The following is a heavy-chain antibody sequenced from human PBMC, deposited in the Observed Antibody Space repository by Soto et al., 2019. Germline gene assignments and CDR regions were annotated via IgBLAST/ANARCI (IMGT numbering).Heavy chain of an antibody. CDR2: IIPILGIA. J-gene: IGHJ4*02. CDR1: GGTFSSYT. CDR3: ARHTHHGGSCYY. V-gene: IGHV1-69*02. Sequence: AAVKVSCKASGGTFSSYTISWVRQAPGQGLEWMGRIIPILGIANYAQKFQGRVTITADKSTSTAYMELSSLRSEETAVYYCARHTHHGGSCYYWGQAPMGTVSS. D-gene: IGHD2-15*01.